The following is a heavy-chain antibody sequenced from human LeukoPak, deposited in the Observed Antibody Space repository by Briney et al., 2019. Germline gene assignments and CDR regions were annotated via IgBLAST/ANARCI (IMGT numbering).Heavy chain of an antibody. D-gene: IGHD2-2*01. CDR1: GYSFTSYW. J-gene: IGHJ3*02. Sequence: GESLKISCKGSGYSFTSYWIGWVRQMPGKGLEWMGIIYPGDSDTRYSPSFQGQVTISAHKSISTAYLQWSSLKASDTAMYYCARREVVPAAPVYDAFDIRGQGTMVTVSS. V-gene: IGHV5-51*01. CDR3: ARREVVPAAPVYDAFDI. CDR2: IYPGDSDT.